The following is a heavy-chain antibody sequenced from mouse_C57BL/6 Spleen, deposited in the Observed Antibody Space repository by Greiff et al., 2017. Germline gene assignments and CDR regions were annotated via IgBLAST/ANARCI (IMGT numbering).Heavy chain of an antibody. CDR2: ISGGGGDT. CDR3: ARLVDSSSAWFAY. V-gene: IGHV5-9*01. D-gene: IGHD1-1*01. J-gene: IGHJ3*01. Sequence: DVKLVESGGGLVKPGGSLKLSCAASGFTFSSYTMPWVRQTPEKRLEWVATISGGGGDTNYPARLKGRFTIARDTAKNTLYLQISSLMSEDTALYYCARLVDSSSAWFAYWGQGTLVTVSA. CDR1: GFTFSSYT.